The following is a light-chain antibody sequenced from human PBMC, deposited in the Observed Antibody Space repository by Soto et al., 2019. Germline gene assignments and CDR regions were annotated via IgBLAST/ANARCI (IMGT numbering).Light chain of an antibody. CDR3: QQTNTFPLT. V-gene: IGKV1-12*01. Sequence: DIQMTQSPSSVSASVGDRVTITCRASQGIGSWLAWYQQKPGKAPNLLIYATSNLQTGVPSRFSGSGSGTDFTLTISSLQPEDVASYYCQQTNTFPLTFGRGTKVDIK. CDR2: ATS. J-gene: IGKJ3*01. CDR1: QGIGSW.